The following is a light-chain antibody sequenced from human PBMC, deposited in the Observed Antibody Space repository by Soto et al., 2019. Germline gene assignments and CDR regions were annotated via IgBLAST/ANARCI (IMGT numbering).Light chain of an antibody. V-gene: IGLV2-14*01. CDR2: EVN. CDR3: SSLSTTSTPIV. J-gene: IGLJ1*01. Sequence: QSVLSQPASMSGSPGQSITIPCTGASSDIGLYNHVSWYQHHPGKAPKLLISEVNIRPSGLSDRFSASMAGNTASLTISGLQPEDEAYYYCSSLSTTSTPIVFGSGTKVTVL. CDR1: SSDIGLYNH.